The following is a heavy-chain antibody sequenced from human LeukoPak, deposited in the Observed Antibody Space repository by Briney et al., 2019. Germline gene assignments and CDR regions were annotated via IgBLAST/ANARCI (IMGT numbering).Heavy chain of an antibody. Sequence: WGSLTLTCAASGFTIKTYSKSWVSQAPPKVVEWVAGINFSGAHTYYADSVKGRSTISRDNSKNTLSLQINSLRAEDTAVYYCAKDDSGTFDHFDYWGKGTLVTVSS. CDR1: GFTIKTYS. CDR2: INFSGAHT. CDR3: AKDDSGTFDHFDY. J-gene: IGHJ4*02. V-gene: IGHV3-23*01. D-gene: IGHD1-26*01.